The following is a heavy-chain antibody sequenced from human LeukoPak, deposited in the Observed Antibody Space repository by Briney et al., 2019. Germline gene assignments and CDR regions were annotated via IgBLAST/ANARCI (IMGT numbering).Heavy chain of an antibody. CDR2: INPSGGST. CDR1: GYTFTSYY. Sequence: ASVKVSCKASGYTFTSYYMHWVRQAPGQGLEWMGIINPSGGSTSYAQKFQGRVTMTRDTSTSTAYMELSSLRSEDTAVYYCARQPSPYYYDSSGYQNWFDPWGQGTLVTVSS. D-gene: IGHD3-22*01. J-gene: IGHJ5*02. V-gene: IGHV1-46*01. CDR3: ARQPSPYYYDSSGYQNWFDP.